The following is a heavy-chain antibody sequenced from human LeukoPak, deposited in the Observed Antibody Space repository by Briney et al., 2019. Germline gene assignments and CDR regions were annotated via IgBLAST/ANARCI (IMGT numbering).Heavy chain of an antibody. CDR2: FDPEDGET. CDR3: ATAQNNIWPPAPIDY. J-gene: IGHJ4*02. Sequence: ASVKVSCKVSGYTLTELSMHWVRQAPGKGLEWMGGFDPEDGETIYAQKSQGRVTITADESTSTAYMELSSLRSDDTALYYCATAQNNIWPPAPIDYWGQGTLVTVSS. CDR1: GYTLTELS. V-gene: IGHV1-24*01. D-gene: IGHD1/OR15-1a*01.